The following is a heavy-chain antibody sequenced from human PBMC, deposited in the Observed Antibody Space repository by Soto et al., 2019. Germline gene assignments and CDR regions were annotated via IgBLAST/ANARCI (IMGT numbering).Heavy chain of an antibody. Sequence: GASVKVSCKVSGYTLTELSMHWVRQAPGKELEWMGGFDPEDGETIYAQKFQGRVTMTEDTSTDTAYMELSSLRSEDTAVYYCATAYPDSSGYYYKAFDIWGQGTMVTV. CDR3: ATAYPDSSGYYYKAFDI. J-gene: IGHJ3*02. CDR2: FDPEDGET. CDR1: GYTLTELS. D-gene: IGHD3-22*01. V-gene: IGHV1-24*01.